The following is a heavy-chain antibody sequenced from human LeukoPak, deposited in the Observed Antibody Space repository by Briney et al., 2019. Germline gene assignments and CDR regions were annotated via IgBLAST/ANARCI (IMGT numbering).Heavy chain of an antibody. V-gene: IGHV3-23*01. J-gene: IGHJ4*02. D-gene: IGHD5-12*01. CDR2: ISGSGGST. Sequence: GGSLRLSCAASGFTFSSYAMSWVRQAPGKGLEWVSAISGSGGSTYYADSVKGRLTISRDNSKNTLYLQMNSLRAEDTAVYYCAKGRGYSGYDSPFDYWGQGTLVTVSS. CDR1: GFTFSSYA. CDR3: AKGRGYSGYDSPFDY.